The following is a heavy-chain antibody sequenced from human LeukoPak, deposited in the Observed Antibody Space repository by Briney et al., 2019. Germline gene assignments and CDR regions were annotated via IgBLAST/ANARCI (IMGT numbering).Heavy chain of an antibody. J-gene: IGHJ4*02. Sequence: GESLRLSCAASGFTFSNYATSWVRQAPGKGLEWVSAISGSGGSTYYADSVKGRFTISRDNSKNTLYLQMNSLRAEDTAVYYCAKRGAYDRFSLYYFDYWGQGTLVTVSS. CDR1: GFTFSNYA. V-gene: IGHV3-23*01. D-gene: IGHD3-22*01. CDR3: AKRGAYDRFSLYYFDY. CDR2: ISGSGGST.